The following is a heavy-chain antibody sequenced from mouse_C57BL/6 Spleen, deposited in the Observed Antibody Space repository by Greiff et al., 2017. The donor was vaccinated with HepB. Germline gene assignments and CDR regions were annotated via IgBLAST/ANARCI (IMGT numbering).Heavy chain of an antibody. CDR1: GYTFNSYW. D-gene: IGHD1-1*01. CDR2: IDPSDSYT. Sequence: QVQLQQPGAELVKPGASVKLSCKASGYTFNSYWMQWVKQRPGQGLEWIGEIDPSDSYTNYNQKFKGKATLTVDTSSSTAYMQLSSLTSEDSAVYYCVGYGSSYYWGQGTTLTVSS. J-gene: IGHJ2*01. CDR3: VGYGSSYY. V-gene: IGHV1-50*01.